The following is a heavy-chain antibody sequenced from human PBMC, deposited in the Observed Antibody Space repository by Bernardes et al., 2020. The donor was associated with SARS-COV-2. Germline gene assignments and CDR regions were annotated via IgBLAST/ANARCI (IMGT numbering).Heavy chain of an antibody. CDR1: GFTFDDYA. D-gene: IGHD3-10*01. CDR3: AKDLSKVRYYYGMDV. CDR2: ISWNSGGI. Sequence: GGSLRLSCAASGFTFDDYAMHWVRQAPGKGLEWVSGISWNSGGIHYADSVKGRFTISRDNGKNSLYLQMNSLTPDDTALYYCAKDLSKVRYYYGMDVWGQGTAVIVSS. V-gene: IGHV3-9*01. J-gene: IGHJ6*02.